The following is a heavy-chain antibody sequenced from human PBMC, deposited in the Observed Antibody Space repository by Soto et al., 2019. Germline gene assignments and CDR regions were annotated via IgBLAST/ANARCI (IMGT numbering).Heavy chain of an antibody. J-gene: IGHJ4*02. CDR3: ARGRYWEY. D-gene: IGHD2-8*02. CDR1: GYTFTSYG. CDR2: ISAHNGNT. Sequence: QVHLVQSGAEVKKPGASVKVSCKASGYTFTSYGITWVRQAPGQGLEWMGWISAHNGNTDYAQKLQGRVIVTRDTATSTDYMELRSLLSDETAVYYCARGRYWEYWGQGALGTVSA. V-gene: IGHV1-18*01.